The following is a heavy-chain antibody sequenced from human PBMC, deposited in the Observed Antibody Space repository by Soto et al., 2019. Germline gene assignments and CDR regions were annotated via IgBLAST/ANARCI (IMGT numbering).Heavy chain of an antibody. D-gene: IGHD2-15*01. Sequence: QVQLVQSGAEVKKPGSSVKVSCKASGGTFSSYAISWVRQAPGQGLEWMGGIIPIFGTANYAQKFQGRVTITADESTSTAYMELSSLRSEDTAVYYCASPPHCSGGSCYSPRAEDFQHWGQGTLVTVSS. CDR1: GGTFSSYA. V-gene: IGHV1-69*01. J-gene: IGHJ1*01. CDR3: ASPPHCSGGSCYSPRAEDFQH. CDR2: IIPIFGTA.